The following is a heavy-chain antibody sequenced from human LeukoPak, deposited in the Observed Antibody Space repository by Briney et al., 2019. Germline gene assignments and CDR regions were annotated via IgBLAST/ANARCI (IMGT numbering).Heavy chain of an antibody. Sequence: GGSLRLSCAASGFTFSDYYMSWIRQAPGKGLEWVSYISSSGSTIYYADSVKGRFTISRDNAKNSLYLQMNSLRAEDTAVYYCAKDFPPKPADQLDNDGLDIWGQGTMVTVSS. CDR2: ISSSGSTI. D-gene: IGHD1-1*01. V-gene: IGHV3-11*04. J-gene: IGHJ3*02. CDR1: GFTFSDYY. CDR3: AKDFPPKPADQLDNDGLDI.